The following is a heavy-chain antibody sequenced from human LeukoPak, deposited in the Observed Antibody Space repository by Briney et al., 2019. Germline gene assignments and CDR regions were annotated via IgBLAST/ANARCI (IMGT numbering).Heavy chain of an antibody. CDR3: AKSPPTMFVVED. Sequence: PGGSQRLSCAASGFTFSSYAMTWVRQAPGKGLEWVSVITGSGGSVYYADSVKGRFTISRDNSKNTLYLQMNSLRAEDTAVYYCAKSPPTMFVVEDWGQGTLVTVSS. CDR1: GFTFSSYA. J-gene: IGHJ4*02. D-gene: IGHD3-22*01. V-gene: IGHV3-23*01. CDR2: ITGSGGSV.